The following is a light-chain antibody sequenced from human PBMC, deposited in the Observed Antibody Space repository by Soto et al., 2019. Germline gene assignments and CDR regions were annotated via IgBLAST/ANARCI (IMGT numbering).Light chain of an antibody. V-gene: IGKV1-5*01. Sequence: DNQMTQSPSTLSASVGDRVTITCRASQNVDNWVAWYQQKPGKAPKFLIYDASNLESGVPSRFSGRGSGTELTLTISSLQPDDFATYYCQRYNSNSRTFGQGTRV. CDR2: DAS. J-gene: IGKJ1*01. CDR1: QNVDNW. CDR3: QRYNSNSRT.